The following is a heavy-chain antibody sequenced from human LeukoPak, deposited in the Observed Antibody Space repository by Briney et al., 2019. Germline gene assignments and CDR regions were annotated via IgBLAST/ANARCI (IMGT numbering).Heavy chain of an antibody. V-gene: IGHV3-23*01. J-gene: IGHJ4*02. CDR2: ISGSGTGT. CDR3: AKEGGTGTRFDY. CDR1: GFTFSSSA. D-gene: IGHD1-7*01. Sequence: GGSLRLPXAASGFTFSSSAMSWVRQAPGKGLYWVSAISGSGTGTYYADSVKGRFTISRDNSKNTLYLQMNSLRAEDTAVYYCAKEGGTGTRFDYWGQGTPVTVSS.